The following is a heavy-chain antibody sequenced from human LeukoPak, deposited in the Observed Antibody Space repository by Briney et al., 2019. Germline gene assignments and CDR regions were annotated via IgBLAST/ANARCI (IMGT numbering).Heavy chain of an antibody. CDR1: GYTFTSYD. V-gene: IGHV1-8*03. Sequence: GASVKVSCKASGYTFTSYDINWVRQATGQGLEWMGWMNPNSGNTGYAQKFQGRVTITRSTSISTAYMELSSLRSEDTAVYYCARGRQQWLVRGSWFDPWGQGTLVTVSS. CDR3: ARGRQQWLVRGSWFDP. J-gene: IGHJ5*02. D-gene: IGHD6-19*01. CDR2: MNPNSGNT.